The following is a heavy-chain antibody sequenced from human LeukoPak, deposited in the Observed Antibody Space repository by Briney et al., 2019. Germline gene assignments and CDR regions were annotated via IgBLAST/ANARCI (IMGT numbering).Heavy chain of an antibody. CDR2: ISAYNGDT. J-gene: IGHJ3*01. D-gene: IGHD3-10*01. V-gene: IGHV1-18*01. CDR1: GCTFINYN. Sequence: GASVKVSCKASGCTFINYNIAWVRQAPGQGLEWMGWISAYNGDTNYGQKVQGRVAMTTDTSTRTAYMELRGLRSDDTAVYYCARDVFEGFGERVVDAFDLWGQGTMVTVSS. CDR3: ARDVFEGFGERVVDAFDL.